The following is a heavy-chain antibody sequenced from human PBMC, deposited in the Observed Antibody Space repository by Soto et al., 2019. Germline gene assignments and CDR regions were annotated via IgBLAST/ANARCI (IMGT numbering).Heavy chain of an antibody. V-gene: IGHV3-30-3*01. CDR1: GFTFSSYA. CDR2: ISYDGSNK. Sequence: GGSLRLSCAASGFTFSSYAMHWVRQAPGKGLEWVAVISYDGSNKYYADSVKGRFTISRDNSKNTLYLQMNSLRAEDTAVYYCARDCTPRAEPRAHDYWGQGTLVTVSS. D-gene: IGHD2-8*01. CDR3: ARDCTPRAEPRAHDY. J-gene: IGHJ4*02.